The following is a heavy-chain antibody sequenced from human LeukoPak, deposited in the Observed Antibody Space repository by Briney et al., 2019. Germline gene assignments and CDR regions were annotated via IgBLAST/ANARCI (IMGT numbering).Heavy chain of an antibody. CDR1: GFTFSSYW. V-gene: IGHV3-7*01. CDR2: IKQDGSEK. D-gene: IGHD2-21*02. J-gene: IGHJ4*02. CDR3: ARDLRQGYCGGDCYFDN. Sequence: GGSVRLSCAASGFTFSSYWMSWVRQAPGKGLEWVANIKQDGSEKYYVDSVKGRFTISRDNAKNSLYLQMNSLRAEDTAVYYCARDLRQGYCGGDCYFDNWGQGTLVTVSS.